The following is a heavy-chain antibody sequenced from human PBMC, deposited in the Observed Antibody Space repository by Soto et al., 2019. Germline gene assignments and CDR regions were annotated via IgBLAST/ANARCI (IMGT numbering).Heavy chain of an antibody. CDR1: GFTFDSYA. V-gene: IGHV3-23*01. CDR3: AKEEIGDEAYFDY. J-gene: IGHJ4*02. Sequence: VGSLRLSCVASGFTFDSYAMNWVRQAPGKGLEWVSGISDTGGSTYYAGSVKGRFTISRDNSRKTLYLHVNSLRAEDTAVYYCAKEEIGDEAYFDYWGQGIPVTVSS. CDR2: ISDTGGST.